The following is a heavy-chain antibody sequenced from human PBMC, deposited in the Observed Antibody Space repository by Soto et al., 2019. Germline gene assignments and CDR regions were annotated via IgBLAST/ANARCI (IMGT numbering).Heavy chain of an antibody. V-gene: IGHV3-23*01. CDR2: ISGSGGST. D-gene: IGHD3-22*01. J-gene: IGHJ6*02. CDR1: GFTFSSYA. Sequence: GSLRLSCAPSGFTFSSYAMSWVRQAPGQGLEWVSAISGSGGSTYYADSVKGRFTISRDNSKNTLYLQMNSLRGEDTAVYYCARERGYYYDASGYYPWVYGMDVWGQGT. CDR3: ARERGYYYDASGYYPWVYGMDV.